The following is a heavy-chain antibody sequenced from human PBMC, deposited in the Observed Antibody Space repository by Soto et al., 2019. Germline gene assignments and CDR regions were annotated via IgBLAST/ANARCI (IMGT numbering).Heavy chain of an antibody. J-gene: IGHJ6*03. CDR2: IYYSGST. Sequence: PSETLSLTCTVSGGSISSYYWSWIRQPPGKGLEWIGYIYYSGSTNYNPSLKSRVTISVDTSKNQFSLKLSSVTAADTAVYYCARHDDILTGYGYYYMDVWGKGTTVTVSS. D-gene: IGHD3-9*01. CDR1: GGSISSYY. CDR3: ARHDDILTGYGYYYMDV. V-gene: IGHV4-59*08.